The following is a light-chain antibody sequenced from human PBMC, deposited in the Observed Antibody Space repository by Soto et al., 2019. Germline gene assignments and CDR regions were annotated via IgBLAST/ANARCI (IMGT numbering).Light chain of an antibody. CDR3: SSHTSSSTLLWV. CDR2: DVS. Sequence: QSALTQPASVSGSPGQSITISCTGTSSDVGGYNYVSWYQQHPGKAPKLMIYDVSNRPSGVSNRFSGSKSGNTASLTISGLQAEDEADYYCSSHTSSSTLLWVFGGGTKLTVL. V-gene: IGLV2-14*01. CDR1: SSDVGGYNY. J-gene: IGLJ3*02.